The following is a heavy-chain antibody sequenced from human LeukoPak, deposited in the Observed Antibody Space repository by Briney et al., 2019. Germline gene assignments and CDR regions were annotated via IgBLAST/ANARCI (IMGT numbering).Heavy chain of an antibody. V-gene: IGHV1-69*13. J-gene: IGHJ5*02. CDR1: GGTFSSYA. CDR3: ARAGEEYQLQAANWFDA. Sequence: SVKVSYKASGGTFSSYAISWVRQAPGQGLEWMGGIIPIFGTANYAQKFQGRVTITADESTSTAYMELSSLRSEDTAVYYCARAGEEYQLQAANWFDAWGQGTLVTVSS. CDR2: IIPIFGTA. D-gene: IGHD2-2*01.